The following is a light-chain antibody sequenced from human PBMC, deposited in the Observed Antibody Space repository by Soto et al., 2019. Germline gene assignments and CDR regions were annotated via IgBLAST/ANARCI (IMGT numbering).Light chain of an antibody. Sequence: QSVLTQPPSASGTPGQRVTMSCSGGSSNIGSNFVYWYQQVPGTAPKLLIYRNNQRPSGVPDRFSGSKSATSASLAITGLRSEDDADYLCAAWDGTLATLVFGGGTQLTV. J-gene: IGLJ3*02. CDR1: SSNIGSNF. CDR2: RNN. V-gene: IGLV1-47*01. CDR3: AAWDGTLATLV.